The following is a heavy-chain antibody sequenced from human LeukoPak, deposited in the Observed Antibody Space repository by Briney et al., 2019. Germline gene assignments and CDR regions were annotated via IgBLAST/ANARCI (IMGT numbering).Heavy chain of an antibody. Sequence: GGSLRLSCAASGFTFSSYCMHWVRQAPGKGLVWVSRINSDGSSTSYADSVKGRFTISRDNSKNTLYLQMDSLRAEDTAVYYCARDPGYSYGYDYWGQGTLVTVSS. D-gene: IGHD5-18*01. CDR3: ARDPGYSYGYDY. V-gene: IGHV3-74*01. J-gene: IGHJ4*02. CDR2: INSDGSST. CDR1: GFTFSSYC.